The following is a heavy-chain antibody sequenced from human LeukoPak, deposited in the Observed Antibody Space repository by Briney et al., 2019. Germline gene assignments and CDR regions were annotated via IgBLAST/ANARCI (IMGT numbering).Heavy chain of an antibody. Sequence: ASVTVSCKASGYTFTGYYMHWVRQAPGQGLEWMGWINPNSGGTNYAQKFQGRVTMTRDTSISTAYMELSRLRSDDTAVYYCARDGCGGSCFHYYYYYMDVWGKGTTVTISS. D-gene: IGHD2-15*01. V-gene: IGHV1-2*02. CDR1: GYTFTGYY. CDR2: INPNSGGT. CDR3: ARDGCGGSCFHYYYYYMDV. J-gene: IGHJ6*03.